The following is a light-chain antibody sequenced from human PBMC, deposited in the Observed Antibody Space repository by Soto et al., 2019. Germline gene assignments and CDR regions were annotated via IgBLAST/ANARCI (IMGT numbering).Light chain of an antibody. Sequence: ESVLTQSPGTLSLSPGERATLSCRASQSLYNNYLSWHQQKPGQAPRLLIYGAFSRATGIPDRFSGSGSGTDFTLTINRLEPEDSAVYYCQQYGSLITFGQGTRLEIK. CDR1: QSLYNNY. J-gene: IGKJ5*01. CDR3: QQYGSLIT. V-gene: IGKV3-20*01. CDR2: GAF.